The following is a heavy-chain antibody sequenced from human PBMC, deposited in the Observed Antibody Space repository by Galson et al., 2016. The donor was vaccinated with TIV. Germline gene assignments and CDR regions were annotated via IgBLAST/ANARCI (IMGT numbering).Heavy chain of an antibody. J-gene: IGHJ4*02. CDR1: GGSISSYF. V-gene: IGHV4-59*01. Sequence: ETLSLTCTVSGGSISSYFWSWIRQPPGKGLEWIGNIYYTGATNSNPSLKSRVTISGDISKNQFSLKLRSVTAADTAVYYCARDNANFPRALDYWGQGTLATVSS. CDR3: ARDNANFPRALDY. CDR2: IYYTGAT. D-gene: IGHD2-8*01.